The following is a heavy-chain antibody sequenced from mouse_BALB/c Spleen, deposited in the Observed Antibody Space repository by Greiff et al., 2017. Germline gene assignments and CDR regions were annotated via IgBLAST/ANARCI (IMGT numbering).Heavy chain of an antibody. CDR2: IRNKANGYAT. CDR3: ARDRSHYWYFDV. J-gene: IGHJ1*01. Sequence: EVQLVESGGGLVQPGGSLRLSCATSGFTFTDYYMSWVRQPPGKALEWLGFIRNKANGYATEYSASVQGRFTISRDNSQSILYLQMNTLRAEDSATYYCARDRSHYWYFDVWGAGTTVTVSS. V-gene: IGHV7-3*02. CDR1: GFTFTDYY.